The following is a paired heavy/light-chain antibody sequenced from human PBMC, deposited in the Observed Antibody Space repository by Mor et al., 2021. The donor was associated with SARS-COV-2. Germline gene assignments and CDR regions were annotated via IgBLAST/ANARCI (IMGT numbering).Heavy chain of an antibody. CDR3: ARGGHYYYGSGSHVLYGMDV. V-gene: IGHV4-31*03. J-gene: IGHJ6*02. Sequence: QVQLQESGPGLVKPSQTLSLTCTVSGGSISSGGYYWSWIRQHPGKGLEWIGYIYYSGSTYYNPSLKSRVTISVDTSKNQFSLKLSSVTAADTAVYYCARGGHYYYGSGSHVLYGMDVWGQGTTVTVSS. CDR1: GGSISSGGYY. D-gene: IGHD3-10*01. CDR2: IYYSGST.
Light chain of an antibody. CDR2: AAS. Sequence: DIQLTQSPSFLSASVGDRVTITCRASQGISSYLAWYQQKPGKAPKLLIYAASTLQSGVPSRFSGSGSGTEFTLTISSLQPEDFATYYCQQLNSYLTFGQGTKVEIK. CDR1: QGISSY. CDR3: QQLNSYLT. V-gene: IGKV1-9*01. J-gene: IGKJ1*01.